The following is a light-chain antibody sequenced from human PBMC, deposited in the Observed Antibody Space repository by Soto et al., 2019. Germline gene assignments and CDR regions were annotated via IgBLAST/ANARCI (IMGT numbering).Light chain of an antibody. J-gene: IGKJ1*01. CDR1: QSVLYRSNTKNY. CDR2: WAS. V-gene: IGKV4-1*01. CDR3: QQDYSLRPT. Sequence: DIVMTQSPDSLAVSLGERATINCKSSQSVLYRSNTKNYLAWYQQKPGQPPNLLIYWASTRESGVPDRFSGSESGTDFTLTISSLQAEDGAVYYCQQDYSLRPTFGQGTKVEIK.